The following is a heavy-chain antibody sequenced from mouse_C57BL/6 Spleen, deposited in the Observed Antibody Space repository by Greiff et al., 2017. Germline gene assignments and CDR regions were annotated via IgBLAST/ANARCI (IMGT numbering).Heavy chain of an antibody. CDR1: GYTFTDYY. J-gene: IGHJ3*01. Sequence: QVQLQQSGPELVKPGASVKISCKASGYTFTDYYINWVKQRPGQGLEWIGWIFPGSGSTYYNEKFKGKATLTVDKSSSTAYMLLSSLTSEDSAVYFCASPYDYDRAWFAYWGQGTLVTVSA. D-gene: IGHD2-4*01. V-gene: IGHV1-75*01. CDR2: IFPGSGST. CDR3: ASPYDYDRAWFAY.